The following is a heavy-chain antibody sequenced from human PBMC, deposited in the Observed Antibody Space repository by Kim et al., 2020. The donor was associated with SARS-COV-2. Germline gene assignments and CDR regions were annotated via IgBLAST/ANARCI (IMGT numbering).Heavy chain of an antibody. Sequence: GGSLRLSCSASGFTFSSYDMHWVRQAPGKGLEYVSAISSNGGSTNYADSVKGRFTISRDNSKNTLYLQMSSLRAEDTAVSYCVKDVVVRGDAFDIWGQGTMVTVSS. CDR1: GFTFSSYD. D-gene: IGHD3-10*01. J-gene: IGHJ3*02. CDR3: VKDVVVRGDAFDI. CDR2: ISSNGGST. V-gene: IGHV3-64D*09.